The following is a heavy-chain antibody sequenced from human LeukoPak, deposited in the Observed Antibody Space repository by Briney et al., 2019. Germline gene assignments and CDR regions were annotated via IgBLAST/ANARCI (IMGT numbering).Heavy chain of an antibody. CDR2: IDPNNGDT. Sequence: ASVTVSFTASGYTFADYYIYWVRQAPGQGLEWMGWIDPNNGDTSYAQKFQGRVTLTRDTSISTSYLDLNSLASGDTAVYYCARRISARQDLDSWGQGTLVTVSS. CDR3: ARRISARQDLDS. V-gene: IGHV1-2*02. CDR1: GYTFADYY. J-gene: IGHJ4*02. D-gene: IGHD1-26*01.